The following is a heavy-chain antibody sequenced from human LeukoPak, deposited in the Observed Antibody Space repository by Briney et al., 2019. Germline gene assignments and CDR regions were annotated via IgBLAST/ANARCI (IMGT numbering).Heavy chain of an antibody. D-gene: IGHD3-22*01. J-gene: IGHJ4*02. Sequence: PGGSLRLSCATSGFSFSGTWMTWVRQAPGKGLECVANIKTDASTQYYIDSVKGRFTVSRDNVKKSLYLEMNSLRVEDTASYYCATDLNGDSCGWGQGTLVTVSS. CDR2: IKTDASTQ. CDR3: ATDLNGDSCG. CDR1: GFSFSGTW. V-gene: IGHV3-7*01.